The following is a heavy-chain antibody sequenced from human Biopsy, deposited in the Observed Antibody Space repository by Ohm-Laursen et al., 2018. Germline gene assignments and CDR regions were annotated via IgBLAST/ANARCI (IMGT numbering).Heavy chain of an antibody. Sequence: SSVKVSCKASGGPSSNYAFSWVRQAPGQGLEWVGRIVPVLGHLNYAQRFQGRVSITADKSTSYVFMELSRLTSGDTAVYYCAADAYGYYTEFDYWGPGTLVTVSS. D-gene: IGHD3-3*01. CDR2: IVPVLGHL. V-gene: IGHV1-69*04. CDR3: AADAYGYYTEFDY. CDR1: GGPSSNYA. J-gene: IGHJ4*02.